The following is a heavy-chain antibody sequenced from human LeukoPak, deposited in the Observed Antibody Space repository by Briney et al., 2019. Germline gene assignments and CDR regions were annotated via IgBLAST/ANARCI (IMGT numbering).Heavy chain of an antibody. J-gene: IGHJ4*02. V-gene: IGHV3-53*01. Sequence: GGSLRLSCAASGFTVSSNYMSWVRQAPGKGLEWVSVIYSGGSTYYADSAKGRFTISRDNSKNTLYLQMNSLRAEDTAVYYCARGRVNGYFDYWGQGTLVTVSS. CDR1: GFTVSSNY. D-gene: IGHD2-21*01. CDR3: ARGRVNGYFDY. CDR2: IYSGGST.